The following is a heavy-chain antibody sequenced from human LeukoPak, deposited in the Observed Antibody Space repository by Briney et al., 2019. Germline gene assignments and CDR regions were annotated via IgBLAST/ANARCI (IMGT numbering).Heavy chain of an antibody. V-gene: IGHV1-46*01. Sequence: ASVKVSCKASGYTFTSYYMHWVGQAPGQGLEWMGIINPSGGSTSYAQKFQGRVTMTRDTSTSTVYMELSSLRSEDTAVYYCATIAGWNNYYDSSGYYGWGQGTLVTVSS. CDR2: INPSGGST. J-gene: IGHJ4*02. D-gene: IGHD3-22*01. CDR3: ATIAGWNNYYDSSGYYG. CDR1: GYTFTSYY.